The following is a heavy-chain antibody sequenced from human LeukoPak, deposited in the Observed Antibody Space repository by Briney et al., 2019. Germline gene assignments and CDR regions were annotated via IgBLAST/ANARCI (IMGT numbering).Heavy chain of an antibody. D-gene: IGHD6-13*01. CDR3: ARGIAAQPPDY. CDR2: IIPIFGTA. Sequence: SVKVSCKASGGTFSSYAISWERQPPGQGLEWMGGIIPIFGTANNAQKFQGRVTITTDESTSTAYMELSSLRSEDTAVYYCARGIAAQPPDYWGQGTLVTVSS. J-gene: IGHJ4*02. CDR1: GGTFSSYA. V-gene: IGHV1-69*05.